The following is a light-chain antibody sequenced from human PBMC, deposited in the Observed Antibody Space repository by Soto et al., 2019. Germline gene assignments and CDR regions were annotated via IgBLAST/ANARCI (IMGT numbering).Light chain of an antibody. V-gene: IGLV2-11*01. CDR1: SSDVAGYDY. Sequence: QSALTQPRSVSGSPGQSVAISCTGTSSDVAGYDYVSWYQHHPGKAPKLLIYDVTKRPSGVPDRFSGSKSGNTASLTISGLQSEDEAFYYCCSFAANYTFIFGGGTKLTVL. CDR2: DVT. J-gene: IGLJ2*01. CDR3: CSFAANYTFI.